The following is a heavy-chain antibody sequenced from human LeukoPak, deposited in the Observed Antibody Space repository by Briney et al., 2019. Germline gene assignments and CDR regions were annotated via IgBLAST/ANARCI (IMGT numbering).Heavy chain of an antibody. CDR3: ARDSTKYSGSFLDY. CDR2: VYHSGST. J-gene: IGHJ4*02. Sequence: PSETLSLTCAVSGYSTSSGYYWGWIRQPPGKGLGWIGSVYHSGSTYYNPSLKSRVTISVDTSKTQFSLKLSSVTAADTAVYYCARDSTKYSGSFLDYWGQGTLVTVSS. D-gene: IGHD1-26*01. CDR1: GYSTSSGYY. V-gene: IGHV4-38-2*02.